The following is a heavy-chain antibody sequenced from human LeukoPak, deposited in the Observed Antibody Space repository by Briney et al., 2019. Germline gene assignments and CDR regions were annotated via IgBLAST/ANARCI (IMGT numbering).Heavy chain of an antibody. Sequence: PSETLSLTCTVSGGSISSYYWSWIRQPPGKGLEWIGYIYYSGSTNYNPSLKSRVTMSVDTSKNQFSLKLSSVTAADTAVYYCARDPDITGTLYFDYWGQGTLVTVSS. J-gene: IGHJ4*02. CDR1: GGSISSYY. CDR3: ARDPDITGTLYFDY. CDR2: IYYSGST. D-gene: IGHD1-7*01. V-gene: IGHV4-59*01.